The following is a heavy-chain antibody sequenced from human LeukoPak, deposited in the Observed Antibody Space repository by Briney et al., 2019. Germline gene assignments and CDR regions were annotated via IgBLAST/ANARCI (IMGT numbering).Heavy chain of an antibody. CDR1: GYTFTSYY. CDR3: ASTNYDFWSGYSTPFDH. Sequence: GASVKVSCKASGYTFTSYYMHWVRQAPGQGLEWMGMIYPSGVTTTYAQKFQGRVTMTRDMSTSTVYMELSSLRSEDTAVYYCASTNYDFWSGYSTPFDHWGQGTLVTVSP. D-gene: IGHD3-3*01. V-gene: IGHV1-46*01. CDR2: IYPSGVTT. J-gene: IGHJ4*02.